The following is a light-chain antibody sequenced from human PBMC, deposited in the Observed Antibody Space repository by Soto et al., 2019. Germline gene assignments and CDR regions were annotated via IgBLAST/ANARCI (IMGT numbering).Light chain of an antibody. J-gene: IGKJ1*01. CDR3: QQYNIYPWT. CDR2: DAS. V-gene: IGKV1-5*01. CDR1: QSISSW. Sequence: DVQMNQSPATLSAYVGDRVTITCRASQSISSWLAWYQQKPGKAPKLLIYDASSLESGVPSRFSGSGSGTEFTLTISSLQPDDFATYYCQQYNIYPWTFGQGT.